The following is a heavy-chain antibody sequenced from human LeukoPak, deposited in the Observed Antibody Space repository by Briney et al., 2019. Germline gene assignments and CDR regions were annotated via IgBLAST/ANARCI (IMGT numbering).Heavy chain of an antibody. V-gene: IGHV3-74*01. Sequence: TGGSLRLSCAASGFTFSSYWMHWVRQAPGKGLMRVSHINNDGSTTTYADSVKGRSTISRDNAKNTLYLQMNSLRAEGTALYYCARGTAGFDPWGQRTLVTVSS. CDR3: ARGTAGFDP. CDR1: GFTFSSYW. J-gene: IGHJ5*02. CDR2: INNDGSTT.